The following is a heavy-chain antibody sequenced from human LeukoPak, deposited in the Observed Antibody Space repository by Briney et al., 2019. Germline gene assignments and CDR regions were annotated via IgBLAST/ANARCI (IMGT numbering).Heavy chain of an antibody. Sequence: GGSLRLSCAASGFPFSSYWMHWVRQAPGKGLVWVSRINSDGSSTSYADSVKGRFTISRDNAKNTLYLQMNSLRAEDTAVYYCAREGQSLYYYYYYMDVWGKGTTVTVSS. J-gene: IGHJ6*03. CDR2: INSDGSST. CDR1: GFPFSSYW. D-gene: IGHD6-19*01. V-gene: IGHV3-74*01. CDR3: AREGQSLYYYYYYMDV.